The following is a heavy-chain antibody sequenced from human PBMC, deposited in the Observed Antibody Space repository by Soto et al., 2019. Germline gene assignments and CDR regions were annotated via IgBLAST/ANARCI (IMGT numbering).Heavy chain of an antibody. V-gene: IGHV3-13*01. J-gene: IGHJ5*02. Sequence: GGSLRLSCAASGFTFSTYDMHWVRQATGKGLEWVSAIGTIGDTYYLDSAKGRFTISRENAKNSVYLQMNSLRAGDTAVYYCARGRSNQYESSPPPKFDPWGRGTLVTVSS. CDR3: ARGRSNQYESSPPPKFDP. CDR1: GFTFSTYD. D-gene: IGHD2-8*01. CDR2: IGTIGDT.